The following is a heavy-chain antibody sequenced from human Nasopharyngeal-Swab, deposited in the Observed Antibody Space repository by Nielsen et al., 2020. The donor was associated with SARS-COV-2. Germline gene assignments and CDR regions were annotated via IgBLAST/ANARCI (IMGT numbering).Heavy chain of an antibody. V-gene: IGHV4-39*01. CDR2: IYCSGST. D-gene: IGHD3-9*01. CDR3: ARYDILTGSFADY. J-gene: IGHJ4*02. CDR1: GCSISSSSYY. Sequence: SETLSLTCTVSGCSISSSSYYWGWIRQPPGKGLAWIGSIYCSGSTYYNPSLKSRVTISVDTSKNQFSLKLSSVTAADTAVYYCARYDILTGSFADYWGQGTLVTVSS.